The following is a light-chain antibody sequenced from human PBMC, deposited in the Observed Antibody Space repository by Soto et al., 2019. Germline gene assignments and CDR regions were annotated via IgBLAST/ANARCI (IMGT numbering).Light chain of an antibody. V-gene: IGKV4-1*01. Sequence: DIVMSQCPDSLALSLCERSAINCKCSHSFFYSSNNKNYLTWYQQKPGQPPKLLIYWASTRESGVPDRFSGSGSGTDFTLTISSLQAEDVAVYYCQQYYSTPRTFGQGTKVDIK. CDR2: WAS. J-gene: IGKJ1*01. CDR1: HSFFYSSNNKNY. CDR3: QQYYSTPRT.